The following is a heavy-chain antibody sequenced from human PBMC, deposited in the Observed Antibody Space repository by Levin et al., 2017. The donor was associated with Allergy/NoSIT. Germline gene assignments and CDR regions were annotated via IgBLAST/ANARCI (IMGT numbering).Heavy chain of an antibody. D-gene: IGHD1-26*01. CDR1: GFTFDDYA. CDR2: ISWNSGSI. CDR3: AKDLGATGLRYFDL. J-gene: IGHJ2*01. V-gene: IGHV3-9*01. Sequence: GGSLRLSCAASGFTFDDYAMHWVRQAPGKGLEWVSGISWNSGSIGYADSVKGRFTISRDNAKNSLYLQMNSLRAEDTALYYCAKDLGATGLRYFDLWGRGTLVTVSS.